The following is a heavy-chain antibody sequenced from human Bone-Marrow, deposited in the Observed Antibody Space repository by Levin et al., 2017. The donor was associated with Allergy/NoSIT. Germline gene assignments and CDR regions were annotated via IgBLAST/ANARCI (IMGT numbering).Heavy chain of an antibody. Sequence: PSETLSLTCTVSGDSISRGNYYWGWIRQSPGKDLEWIGSIQQSGTTNYKLSLKSRVTISVDTNKNQFSLRLASVTAADTAVYFCARHDNIAVADLFDYWGQGTLVTVSS. CDR1: GDSISRGNYY. D-gene: IGHD6-19*01. CDR3: ARHDNIAVADLFDY. J-gene: IGHJ4*02. CDR2: IQQSGTT. V-gene: IGHV4-39*01.